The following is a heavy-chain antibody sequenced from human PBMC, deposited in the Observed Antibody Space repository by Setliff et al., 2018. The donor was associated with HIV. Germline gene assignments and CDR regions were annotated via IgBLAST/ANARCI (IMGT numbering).Heavy chain of an antibody. J-gene: IGHJ6*03. CDR2: IRSKAYGGTT. CDR1: GFTFGDYA. D-gene: IGHD6-13*01. CDR3: TTDAGRSSWLGYYYYYYYMDV. Sequence: PGGSLRLSCTASGFTFGDYAMSWVRQAPGKGLEWVGFIRSKAYGGTTEYAASVKGRFTISRDDSKSIAHLQMNSLKTEDTAVYYCTTDAGRSSWLGYYYYYYYMDVWGKGSTVTVSS. V-gene: IGHV3-49*04.